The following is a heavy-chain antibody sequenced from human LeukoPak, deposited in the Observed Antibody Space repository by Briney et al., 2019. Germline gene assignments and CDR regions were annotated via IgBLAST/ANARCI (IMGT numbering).Heavy chain of an antibody. J-gene: IGHJ5*02. CDR3: ARDFYDSSGYVWFDP. V-gene: IGHV3-30*02. CDR2: IRYDGSNT. Sequence: GGSLRLSCAASGFTFSSFGMHWVRQAPGKGLEWVAFIRYDGSNTYYADSVKGRFTISRDNSKNTLYLQMNSLRAEDTAVYYCARDFYDSSGYVWFDPWGQGTLVTVSS. CDR1: GFTFSSFG. D-gene: IGHD3-22*01.